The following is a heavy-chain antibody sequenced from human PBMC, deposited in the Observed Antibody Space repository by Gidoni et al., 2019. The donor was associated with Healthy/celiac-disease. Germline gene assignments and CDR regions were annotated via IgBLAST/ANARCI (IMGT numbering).Heavy chain of an antibody. D-gene: IGHD2-21*02. V-gene: IGHV3-21*01. CDR1: GFTFSSYS. CDR2: ISSSSSYI. CDR3: ARDLTAGDYYYGMDV. Sequence: EVQLVESGGGLVKPGGSLRLSCAASGFTFSSYSMNWVRQAPGKGLEWVSSISSSSSYIYYADSVKGRFTISRDNAKNSLYLQMNSLRAEDTAVYYCARDLTAGDYYYGMDVWGQGTTVTVSS. J-gene: IGHJ6*02.